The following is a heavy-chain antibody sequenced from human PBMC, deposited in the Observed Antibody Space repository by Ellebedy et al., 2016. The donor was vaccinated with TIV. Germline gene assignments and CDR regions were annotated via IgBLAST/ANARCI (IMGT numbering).Heavy chain of an antibody. J-gene: IGHJ4*02. Sequence: ASVKVSXXASGYTFTSYDINWVRQATGQGLEWMGWMNPNSGNTGYAQKFQGRVTMTRNTSISTAYMELSSLRSEDTAVYYCARRLKLRPFDYWGQGTLVTVSS. CDR2: MNPNSGNT. CDR1: GYTFTSYD. V-gene: IGHV1-8*01. D-gene: IGHD1-1*01. CDR3: ARRLKLRPFDY.